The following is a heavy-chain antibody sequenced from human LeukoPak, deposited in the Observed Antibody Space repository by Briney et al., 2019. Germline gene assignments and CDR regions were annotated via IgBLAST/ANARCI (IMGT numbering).Heavy chain of an antibody. V-gene: IGHV1-69*05. D-gene: IGHD1-7*01. CDR2: IIPIFGTA. CDR3: ARATRYNCNYFNAFDI. Sequence: SVKVSCKASGGTFSSYAISWVRQAPGQGLEWMGGIIPIFGTANYAQKFQGRVTITTDESTSTAYMELSSLRSEVTAVYYCARATRYNCNYFNAFDIWGQGTMVTVSS. CDR1: GGTFSSYA. J-gene: IGHJ3*02.